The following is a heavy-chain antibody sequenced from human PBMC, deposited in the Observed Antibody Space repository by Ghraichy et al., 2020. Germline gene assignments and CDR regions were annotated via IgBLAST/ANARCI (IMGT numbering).Heavy chain of an antibody. CDR3: ARKYTGTYYSLFDF. CDR2: MNYNGGST. CDR1: VFMFRDHG. V-gene: IGHV3-20*04. Sequence: GGSLRLSCAASVFMFRDHGMGWVRQGPGKGLEWVAGMNYNGGSTNYADSVKGRFTISRDNAKSALYLQMDSLRADDTAVYYCARKYTGTYYSLFDFWGHGTLITVSS. D-gene: IGHD1-26*01. J-gene: IGHJ4*01.